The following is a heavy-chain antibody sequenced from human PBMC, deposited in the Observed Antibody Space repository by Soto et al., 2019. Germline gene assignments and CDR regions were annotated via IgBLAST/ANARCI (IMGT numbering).Heavy chain of an antibody. CDR3: ARDWGQNRGYL. CDR1: VYSFTAYY. J-gene: IGHJ4*02. D-gene: IGHD5-12*01. V-gene: IGHV1-2*02. Sequence: GASVKVSCKASVYSFTAYYMHWVRQAPGQGLEWKGWIKPRSGVTKTAPKCQGRFSVTRDTSGTTVYREVNWLRSDDTGVYYCARDWGQNRGYLWGQGTLVTVAS. CDR2: IKPRSGVT.